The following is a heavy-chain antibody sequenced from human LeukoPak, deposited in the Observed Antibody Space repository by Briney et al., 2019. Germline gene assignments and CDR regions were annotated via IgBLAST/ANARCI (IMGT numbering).Heavy chain of an antibody. Sequence: PSETLSLTCSVSGGSISNYYWSWIRQSPGRGLEWIGYVYYSGITNYNPSLKSRVTMSVDTSKNQFSLKLSSVIAADTAVYYCARDLVPAAIRAFDIWGQGTMITVSS. CDR3: ARDLVPAAIRAFDI. D-gene: IGHD2-2*01. J-gene: IGHJ3*02. CDR2: VYYSGIT. V-gene: IGHV4-59*01. CDR1: GGSISNYY.